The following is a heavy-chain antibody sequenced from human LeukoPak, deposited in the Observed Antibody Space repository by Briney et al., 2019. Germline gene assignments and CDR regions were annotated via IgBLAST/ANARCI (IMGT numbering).Heavy chain of an antibody. J-gene: IGHJ4*02. Sequence: GGSLRLSCAASGFTFSTYWMSWARQAPGKGLEWVANIKQDGSERYYVDSVKGRFTISRDNAKNSLYLQMNSLRAEDTAMYYCARDSAGNDYWGQGTLVTVSS. V-gene: IGHV3-7*01. D-gene: IGHD6-13*01. CDR1: GFTFSTYW. CDR3: ARDSAGNDY. CDR2: IKQDGSER.